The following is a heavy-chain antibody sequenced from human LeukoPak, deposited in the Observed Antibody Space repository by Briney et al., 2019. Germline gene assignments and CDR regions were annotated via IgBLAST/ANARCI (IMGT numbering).Heavy chain of an antibody. CDR3: SRGRSDYGSGRSFDY. CDR2: INHSGST. D-gene: IGHD3-10*01. J-gene: IGHJ4*02. CDR1: GGSVSGSY. Sequence: SPTLSLTRAVYGGSVSGSYCSSIRQPPRRGLGWIGEINHSGSTNYNPSLKSRVTISVDTSKNQFSLKLSSVTAAETAVYYWSRGRSDYGSGRSFDYWGQGTLVTVSS. V-gene: IGHV4-34*01.